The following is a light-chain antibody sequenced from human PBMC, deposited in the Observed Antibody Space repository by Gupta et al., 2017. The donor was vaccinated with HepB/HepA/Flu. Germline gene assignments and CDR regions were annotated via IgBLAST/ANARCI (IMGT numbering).Light chain of an antibody. CDR3: LQYYDLPYT. CDR1: QDISNY. J-gene: IGKJ2*01. V-gene: IGKV1-33*01. CDR2: DAS. Sequence: DIQMTQSPSSLSASVGDRVTITCQASQDISNYLNWYQKKPGRAPNLLLYDASNLETGVSSRFSGSGSGTHFSLTISSLQPEDIAIYYCLQYYDLPYTFGRGTNLEIK.